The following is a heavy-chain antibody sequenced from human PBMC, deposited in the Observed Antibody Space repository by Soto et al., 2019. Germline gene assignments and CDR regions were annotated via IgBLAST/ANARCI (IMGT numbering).Heavy chain of an antibody. J-gene: IGHJ4*02. Sequence: ASVKVSCKASGYTFTSYAMHWVRQAPGQRLEWMGWINAGNGNTKYSQKFQGRVTITRDTSASTAYMELSSLRSEDTAVYYCARDIIAAAPAYWGQGTLVIVSS. D-gene: IGHD6-13*01. V-gene: IGHV1-3*01. CDR2: INAGNGNT. CDR1: GYTFTSYA. CDR3: ARDIIAAAPAY.